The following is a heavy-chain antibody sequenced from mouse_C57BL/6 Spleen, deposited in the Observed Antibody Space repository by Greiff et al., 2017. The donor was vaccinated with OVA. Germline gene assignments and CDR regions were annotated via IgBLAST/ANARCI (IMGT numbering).Heavy chain of an antibody. CDR2: ISDGGSYT. CDR3: AREGTGDWFAY. V-gene: IGHV5-4*01. CDR1: GFTFSSYA. J-gene: IGHJ3*01. Sequence: EVHLVESGGGLVKPGGSLKLSCAASGFTFSSYAMSWVRQTPEKRLEWVATISDGGSYTYYPDNGKGRFTISRDNAKNNLYLQMSHLKSEDTAMYYCAREGTGDWFAYWGQGTLVTVSA. D-gene: IGHD4-1*01.